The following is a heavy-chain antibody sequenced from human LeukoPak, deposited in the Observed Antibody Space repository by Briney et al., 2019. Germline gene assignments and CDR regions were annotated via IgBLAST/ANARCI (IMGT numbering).Heavy chain of an antibody. Sequence: GGSLRLSCAASGFTLSNAWMNWVRQAPGKGLEWVSAISGSGGSTYYADSVKGRFTISRDNSKNTLYLQMNSLRAEDTAVYYCAKGDTAMVGADSTSPKYYYYYYMDVWGKGTTVTVSS. CDR3: AKGDTAMVGADSTSPKYYYYYYMDV. J-gene: IGHJ6*03. CDR1: GFTLSNAW. CDR2: ISGSGGST. D-gene: IGHD5-18*01. V-gene: IGHV3-23*01.